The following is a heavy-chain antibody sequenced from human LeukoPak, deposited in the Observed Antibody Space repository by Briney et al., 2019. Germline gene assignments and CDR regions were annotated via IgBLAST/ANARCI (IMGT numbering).Heavy chain of an antibody. J-gene: IGHJ4*02. V-gene: IGHV3-74*01. CDR1: GFTFSSYW. Sequence: GSLRLSCAASGFTFSSYWMPWVRQAPGKGLVWVSRINSDGSSTSYADSVKGRFTISRDNAKNTLYLQMNSLRVEDTAVYYCARGRPDYYDSSGYYSLYYFDYWGQGALVTVSS. D-gene: IGHD3-22*01. CDR3: ARGRPDYYDSSGYYSLYYFDY. CDR2: INSDGSST.